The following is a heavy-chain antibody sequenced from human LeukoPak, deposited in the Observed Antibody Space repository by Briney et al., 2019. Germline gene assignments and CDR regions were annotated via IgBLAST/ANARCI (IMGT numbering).Heavy chain of an antibody. CDR3: WRLGMVGGVSPSGDAFDI. CDR2: IYPGDSDT. V-gene: IGHV5-51*01. J-gene: IGHJ3*02. CDR1: AYSFTSYW. D-gene: IGHD3-10*01. Sequence: GESLKISCKGSAYSFTSYWIGCVRQMPGEGRVWMGIIYPGDSDTRYSASFQGQVTTSADNSINTAYLQWISLMASDAATYYCWRLGMVGGVSPSGDAFDIWGQGTMVTVSS.